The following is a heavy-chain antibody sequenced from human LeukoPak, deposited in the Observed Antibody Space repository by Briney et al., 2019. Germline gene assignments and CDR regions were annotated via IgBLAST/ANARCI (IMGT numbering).Heavy chain of an antibody. Sequence: GGSLRLSCAASGFTFSNAWMSWVRQAPGKGLEWVGRIKSKTDGATIEYAAPVKGRFTISRDDSKNMVYLQMNSLKTEDTAVYYCATDGPSPWGLRYFDFWGQGTLVTVSS. CDR2: IKSKTDGATI. CDR3: ATDGPSPWGLRYFDF. CDR1: GFTFSNAW. J-gene: IGHJ4*02. D-gene: IGHD7-27*01. V-gene: IGHV3-15*01.